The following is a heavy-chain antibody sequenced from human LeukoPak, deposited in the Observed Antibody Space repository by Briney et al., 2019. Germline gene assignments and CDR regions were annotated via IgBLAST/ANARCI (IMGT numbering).Heavy chain of an antibody. CDR3: ARDYPGLPYYYYGMDV. J-gene: IGHJ6*04. CDR1: GGSISSYY. V-gene: IGHV4-59*01. CDR2: IYYSGST. Sequence: MSSETLSLTCTVSGGSISSYYWSWIRQPPGKGLEWIGYIYYSGSTNYNPSLKSRVTISVDTSKNQFSLKLSSVTAADTAVYYCARDYPGLPYYYYGMDVWGKGTTVTVSS.